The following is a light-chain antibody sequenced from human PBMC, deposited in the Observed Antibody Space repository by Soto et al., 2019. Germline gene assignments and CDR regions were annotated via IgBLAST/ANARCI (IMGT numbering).Light chain of an antibody. CDR1: SGHSSYA. J-gene: IGLJ2*01. Sequence: QSVLTQSPSASASLGASVKLTCTLSSGHSSYAIAWHQQQPEKGPRYLMKVNNDGSHSKGDGIPDRFSGSSSGAERYLTISSLQSEDEADYYCQTWGTGIHIFGGGTKLTVL. CDR2: VNNDGSH. V-gene: IGLV4-69*01. CDR3: QTWGTGIHI.